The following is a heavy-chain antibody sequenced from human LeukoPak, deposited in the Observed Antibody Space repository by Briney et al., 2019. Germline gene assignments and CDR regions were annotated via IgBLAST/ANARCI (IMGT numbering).Heavy chain of an antibody. CDR2: ISGSGGST. J-gene: IGHJ4*02. V-gene: IGHV3-23*01. CDR3: AKPYAYSGSYDY. CDR1: GFTFSSYA. Sequence: GGSLRLSCAASGFTFSSYAMSWVRQAPGKGLEWASVISGSGGSTYYADSVKGRFTISRDNSKNTLYLQMNSLRAEDTAVYYCAKPYAYSGSYDYWGQGTLVTVSS. D-gene: IGHD1-26*01.